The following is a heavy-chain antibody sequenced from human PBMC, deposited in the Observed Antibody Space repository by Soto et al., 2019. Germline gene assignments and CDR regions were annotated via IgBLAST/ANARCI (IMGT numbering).Heavy chain of an antibody. CDR1: GFTFSSYG. J-gene: IGHJ3*02. Sequence: QVQLVESGGGVVQPGRSLRLSCAASGFTFSSYGMHWVRQAPGKGLEWGAVIWYDGSNKYYADSVKGRFTISRDNSKNTRYLEMSSLRAEDRAVYYCARGGAPDYVTFGAFDIWGQGTMVTVSS. D-gene: IGHD4-17*01. CDR2: IWYDGSNK. V-gene: IGHV3-33*01. CDR3: ARGGAPDYVTFGAFDI.